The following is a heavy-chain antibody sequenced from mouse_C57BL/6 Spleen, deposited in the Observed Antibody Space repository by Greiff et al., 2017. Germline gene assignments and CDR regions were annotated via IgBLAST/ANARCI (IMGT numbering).Heavy chain of an antibody. CDR1: GYTFTSYW. V-gene: IGHV1-50*01. Sequence: QVHVKQPGAELVKPGASVKLSCKASGYTFTSYWMQWVKQRPGQGLEWIGEIDPSASYTNYNQKFKGKATLTVDTSSSTAYMQLSSLTSEDSAVYYCARSGTGRVFDYWGQGTTLTVSS. J-gene: IGHJ2*01. CDR3: ARSGTGRVFDY. CDR2: IDPSASYT. D-gene: IGHD4-1*01.